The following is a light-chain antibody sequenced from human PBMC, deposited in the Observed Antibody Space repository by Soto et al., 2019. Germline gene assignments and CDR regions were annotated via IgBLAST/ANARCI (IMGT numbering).Light chain of an antibody. CDR1: QDINIY. CDR2: DAS. CDR3: QQYGNLPLT. V-gene: IGKV1-33*01. J-gene: IGKJ4*01. Sequence: DIQMTQSPTSLSAFVGDRVTITCQASQDINIYLNWYQQKPGKAPKLLIYDASNLATGVPSRFSGSRSETDFTFSISSLQPEDIATYYCQQYGNLPLTFGGGTKVE.